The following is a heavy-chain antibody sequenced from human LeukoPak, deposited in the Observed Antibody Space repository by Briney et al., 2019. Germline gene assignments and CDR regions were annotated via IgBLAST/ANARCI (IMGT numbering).Heavy chain of an antibody. D-gene: IGHD4-17*01. CDR2: IWYDGSNK. J-gene: IGHJ4*02. V-gene: IGHV3-33*01. CDR3: ARDLALMHGDYGVDY. CDR1: GFTFSSYG. Sequence: GGSLRLSCAASGFTFSSYGMHWVRQAPGKGLEWVAVIWYDGSNKYYADSVKGRFTISRDNSKNTLYLQMNSLRAEDTAVYYCARDLALMHGDYGVDYWGQGTLVTASS.